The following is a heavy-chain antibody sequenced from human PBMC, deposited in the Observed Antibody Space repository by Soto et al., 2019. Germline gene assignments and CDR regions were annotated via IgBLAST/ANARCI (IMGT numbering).Heavy chain of an antibody. Sequence: GASVNVSCKASGYTFTSYDINWVRQATGQGLEWMGWMNPNSGNTGYAQKFQGRVTMTRNTSISTAYMELSSLRSEDTAVYYCARILKLCSSSWYYWGQGTLVTVSS. V-gene: IGHV1-8*01. CDR1: GYTFTSYD. J-gene: IGHJ4*02. CDR2: MNPNSGNT. D-gene: IGHD6-13*01. CDR3: ARILKLCSSSWYY.